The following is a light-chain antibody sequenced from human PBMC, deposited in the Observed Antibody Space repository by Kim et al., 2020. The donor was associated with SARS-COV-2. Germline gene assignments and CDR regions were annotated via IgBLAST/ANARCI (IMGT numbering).Light chain of an antibody. CDR1: SLRKDP. CDR2: DKN. V-gene: IGLV3-19*01. CDR3: GSRDNNGPGV. J-gene: IGLJ3*02. Sequence: ALGQTVRITCLGESLRKDPASWYQQKPGQAPILVMHDKNNVRPSGVPDRFSGSNSGNTAFLTITGAQVEDEAAYYCGSRDNNGPGVFGGGTQLTVL.